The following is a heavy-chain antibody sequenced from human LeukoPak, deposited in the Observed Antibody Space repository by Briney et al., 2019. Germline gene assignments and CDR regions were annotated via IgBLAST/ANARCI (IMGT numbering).Heavy chain of an antibody. J-gene: IGHJ5*02. D-gene: IGHD2-15*01. CDR3: ARELAGWFDP. CDR1: GFTFSSYG. V-gene: IGHV3-53*01. CDR2: IYSGGST. Sequence: GGSLRLSCAASGFTFSSYGMSWVRQAPGKGLEWVSVIYSGGSTYYADSVKGRFTISRDNSKNTLYLQMNSLRAEDTAVYYCARELAGWFDPWGQGTLVTVSS.